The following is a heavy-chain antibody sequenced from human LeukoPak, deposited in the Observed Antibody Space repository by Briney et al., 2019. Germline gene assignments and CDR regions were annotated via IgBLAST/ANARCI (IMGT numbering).Heavy chain of an antibody. Sequence: PSETLSLTCTVSGGSISSSSYYWGWIRQPPGTGLEWIGSIYYSGSTYYNPSLKSRVTISVDTSKNQFSLKLSSVTAADTAVYYCATGPYYYVLNWGQGTLVTVSS. J-gene: IGHJ4*02. D-gene: IGHD3-10*02. CDR1: GGSISSSSYY. V-gene: IGHV4-39*07. CDR2: IYYSGST. CDR3: ATGPYYYVLN.